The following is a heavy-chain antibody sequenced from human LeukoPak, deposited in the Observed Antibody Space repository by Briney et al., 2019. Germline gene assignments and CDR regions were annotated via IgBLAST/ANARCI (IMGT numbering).Heavy chain of an antibody. CDR2: IYYSGST. CDR1: GGSLSSSSYC. D-gene: IGHD5-24*01. V-gene: IGHV4-39*07. J-gene: IGHJ4*02. CDR3: ATEMATIIRTLDY. Sequence: SESLSLTRSVSGGSLSSSSYCWGWIRQPPGKGLEWIGSIYYSGSTYYNPSLKSRVTISVDTSKNQFSLKLSSVTAADTAVYYCATEMATIIRTLDYWGQGTLVTASS.